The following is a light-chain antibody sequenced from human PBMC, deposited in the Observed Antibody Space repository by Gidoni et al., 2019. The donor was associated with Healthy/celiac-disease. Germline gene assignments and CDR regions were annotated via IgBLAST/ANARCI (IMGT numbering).Light chain of an antibody. V-gene: IGKV4-1*01. CDR3: QQYFSTPRT. J-gene: IGKJ1*01. CDR2: WAS. Sequence: DLVMTQSPDSLAVSLGERATINCKSSQSVLYSSNNKNYLAWYQQKPGQPPKLLISWASTRESGVPDRFSGSGPGTDFTLTISSLQAEDVAVYYCQQYFSTPRTFGQGTKVEIK. CDR1: QSVLYSSNNKNY.